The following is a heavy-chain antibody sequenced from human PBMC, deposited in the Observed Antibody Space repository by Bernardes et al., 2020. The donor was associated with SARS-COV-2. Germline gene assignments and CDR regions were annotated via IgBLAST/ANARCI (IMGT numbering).Heavy chain of an antibody. CDR3: ARQTGARSFDF. CDR1: GFIFSDFG. V-gene: IGHV3-48*01. J-gene: IGHJ4*02. D-gene: IGHD1-26*01. CDR2: ISSSGSTI. Sequence: GGSLRLSCAASGFIFSDFGMNWVRQAPGKGLEWVSYISSSGSTIYYADSVKGRFTISRDNAKKSLHLQMSSLRVEDTAVYYCARQTGARSFDFWGQGTLVTVSS.